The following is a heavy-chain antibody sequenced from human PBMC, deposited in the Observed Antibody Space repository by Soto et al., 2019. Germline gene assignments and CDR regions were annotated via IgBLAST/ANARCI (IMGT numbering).Heavy chain of an antibody. CDR2: ISSSSSYT. CDR1: GFTFSDYY. Sequence: GGSLRLSCAASGFTFSDYYVSWIRQAPGKGLEWVSYISSSSSYTNYADSVKGRFTISRDNAKNSLYLQMNSLRAEDTAVYYCASGSGSYLTFDYWGQGTLVTVSS. V-gene: IGHV3-11*03. D-gene: IGHD1-26*01. J-gene: IGHJ4*02. CDR3: ASGSGSYLTFDY.